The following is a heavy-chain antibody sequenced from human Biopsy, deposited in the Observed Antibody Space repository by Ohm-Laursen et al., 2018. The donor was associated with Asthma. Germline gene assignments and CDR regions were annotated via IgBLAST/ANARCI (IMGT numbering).Heavy chain of an antibody. CDR1: RFTYE. Sequence: SLRLSCSASRFTYEMHWVRQAPGKGLEWVAVISYDGSSIYYADSVKGRFTISRDNSKNTLYLQVSSLRAEDTAVYYCAKDRSYHYYYGMDVWGQGTTVTVSS. J-gene: IGHJ6*02. CDR3: AKDRSYHYYYGMDV. CDR2: ISYDGSSI. V-gene: IGHV3-30-3*01.